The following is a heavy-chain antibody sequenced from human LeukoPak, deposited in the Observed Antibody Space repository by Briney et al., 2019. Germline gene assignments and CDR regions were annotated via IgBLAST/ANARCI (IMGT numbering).Heavy chain of an antibody. CDR3: ARGWPRYYYGSGSYYNAADY. CDR2: INTNTGNP. Sequence: ASVKVSCKASGYTFSTYPMNWVRQAPGQGLEWMGWINTNTGNPTYAQGFTGRFVFSLDTSVSTAYLQISSLKAEDTAVYYCARGWPRYYYGSGSYYNAADYWGQGTLVTVSS. D-gene: IGHD3-10*01. V-gene: IGHV7-4-1*02. J-gene: IGHJ4*02. CDR1: GYTFSTYP.